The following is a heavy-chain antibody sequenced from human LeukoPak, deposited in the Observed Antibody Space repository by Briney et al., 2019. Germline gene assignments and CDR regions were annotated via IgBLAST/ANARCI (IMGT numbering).Heavy chain of an antibody. J-gene: IGHJ4*02. CDR2: INPNSGGT. CDR1: GYTFTGYY. CDR3: ARFPGASGTYFYPFDY. V-gene: IGHV1-2*02. D-gene: IGHD1-26*01. Sequence: GASVKVSCKASGYTFTGYYMHWVRQAPGQGLEWMGWINPNSGGTNYAQKFQGRVTMTRDTSISTAYMELSRLRSDDTAVYYCARFPGASGTYFYPFDYWGQGTLVTVSS.